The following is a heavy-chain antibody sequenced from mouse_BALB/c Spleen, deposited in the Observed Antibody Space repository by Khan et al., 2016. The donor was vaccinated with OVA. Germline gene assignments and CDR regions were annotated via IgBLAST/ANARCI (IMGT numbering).Heavy chain of an antibody. Sequence: VELVESGAELAKPGASVKMSCKASGYTFTTYWMHWVKQRFGQGLVWFGYFIPTSGYTDYNEKFKDRATLSADKSSSTAYMHLNYLTSEDSAVYYCTRDRIDYWGQGTTLTVSS. V-gene: IGHV1-7*01. CDR2: FIPTSGYT. J-gene: IGHJ2*01. CDR3: TRDRIDY. CDR1: GYTFTTYW.